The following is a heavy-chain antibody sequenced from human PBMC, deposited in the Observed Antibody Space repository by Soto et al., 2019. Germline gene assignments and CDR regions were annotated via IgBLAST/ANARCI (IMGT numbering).Heavy chain of an antibody. J-gene: IGHJ6*02. Sequence: QVQLVEFGGGVVQPGRSLRLSCAASRFTFSNYAMHWVRQAPGKGLQWVALISFDGSTKYYADSVKGRFTISRDNSKNTLYLQMISLRAEDTAVYYCARSPGYCSTTRCYGRDFAMDVWGQGTTVTVSS. CDR3: ARSPGYCSTTRCYGRDFAMDV. D-gene: IGHD2-2*01. CDR1: RFTFSNYA. CDR2: ISFDGSTK. V-gene: IGHV3-30-3*01.